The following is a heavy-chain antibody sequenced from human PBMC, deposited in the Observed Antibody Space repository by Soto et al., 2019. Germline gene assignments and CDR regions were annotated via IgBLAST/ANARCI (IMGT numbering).Heavy chain of an antibody. Sequence: GGSLRLSCAASGFSFRTYDMSWVRQAPGKGLEWVSALSGSGNKTYYADSVRSRFTISRDNSKNTLYLQMHSLRAEDTAVYYCAKALRLLLDYWGQGPVVPVS. J-gene: IGHJ4*02. V-gene: IGHV3-23*01. D-gene: IGHD3-16*01. CDR2: LSGSGNKT. CDR3: AKALRLLLDY. CDR1: GFSFRTYD.